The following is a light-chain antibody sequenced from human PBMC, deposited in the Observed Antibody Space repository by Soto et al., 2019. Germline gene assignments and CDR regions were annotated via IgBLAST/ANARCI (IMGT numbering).Light chain of an antibody. Sequence: QSVLTQPPSASGSPGQSVTISCTGTSSDIGTYDYVSWYQHLPDKAPKLIIYEVSKRPSGVPDRFSGSKSGNTDSLTVSGLQAEDEGDYYCCSYGGGNNFYVFGTGTKVTVL. J-gene: IGLJ1*01. V-gene: IGLV2-8*01. CDR1: SSDIGTYDY. CDR2: EVS. CDR3: CSYGGGNNFYV.